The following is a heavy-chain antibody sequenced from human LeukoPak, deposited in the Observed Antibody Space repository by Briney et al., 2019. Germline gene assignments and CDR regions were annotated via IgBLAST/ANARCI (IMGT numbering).Heavy chain of an antibody. CDR2: IFHSGSS. V-gene: IGHV4-30-2*01. J-gene: IGHJ5*02. Sequence: SSETLSLTCAVSGDSISSGDYSWSWIRQPSGKGLEWIGYIFHSGSSYYNPSLKSRVTISVDKSKNQFSLRLTSVTAADTAVYYCARELWFVNTPGSWFDPWGQGTLVTVSS. CDR3: ARELWFVNTPGSWFDP. CDR1: GDSISSGDYS. D-gene: IGHD3-10*01.